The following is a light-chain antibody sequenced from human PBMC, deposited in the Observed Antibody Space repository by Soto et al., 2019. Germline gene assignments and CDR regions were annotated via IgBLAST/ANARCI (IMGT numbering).Light chain of an antibody. CDR2: KVS. Sequence: DVVLTQSPLSLTVSLGQPASISCRSSQSLVHSDGIAYLNWFHQRPGRSPRRLIYKVSNRDSGVTARFSGSGSGTDFTLMISRVEAEDVGIYYCMQGTHWPITFGHGTRLEIK. CDR3: MQGTHWPIT. J-gene: IGKJ5*01. CDR1: QSLVHSDGIAY. V-gene: IGKV2-30*02.